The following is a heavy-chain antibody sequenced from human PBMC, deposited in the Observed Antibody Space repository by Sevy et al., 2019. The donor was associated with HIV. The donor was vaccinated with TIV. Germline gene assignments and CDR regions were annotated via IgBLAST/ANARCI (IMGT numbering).Heavy chain of an antibody. J-gene: IGHJ6*02. CDR2: IYYSGTT. Sequence: SETLSLTCTVSGGSVSSATYYWSWIRQPPGKGLECIGYIYYSGTTNYNPSLKSRVTISVDTSTNQFSLKLTSVTAADTALYYCARVGGLTDYGMDVWGQGTTVTVSS. V-gene: IGHV4-61*01. CDR3: ARVGGLTDYGMDV. CDR1: GGSVSSATYY. D-gene: IGHD1-26*01.